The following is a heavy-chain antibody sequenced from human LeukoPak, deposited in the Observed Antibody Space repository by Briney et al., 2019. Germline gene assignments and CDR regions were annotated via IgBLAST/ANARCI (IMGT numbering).Heavy chain of an antibody. Sequence: GGSLRLSCAASGFTFSSYWMSWVRQAPGKGLEWVANIKQDGSEKYYVDSVKGRFTISRDNAKNSLYLQMNSLRAEDTAVYYCARVIRYSYGYYFDYWGQGTLVTVSS. CDR3: ARVIRYSYGYYFDY. CDR2: IKQDGSEK. V-gene: IGHV3-7*01. CDR1: GFTFSSYW. D-gene: IGHD5-18*01. J-gene: IGHJ4*02.